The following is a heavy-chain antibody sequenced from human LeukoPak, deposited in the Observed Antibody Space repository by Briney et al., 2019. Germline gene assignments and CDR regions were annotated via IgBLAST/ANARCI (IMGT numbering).Heavy chain of an antibody. CDR2: ISGSGGST. CDR1: GFTFSSYA. CDR3: AKESMRGYSGYDLILPDY. Sequence: PGGSLRLSCAASGFTFSSYAMSWVRQAPGKGLEWVSAISGSGGSTYYADSVKGRSTISRDNSKNTLYLQMNSLRAEDTAVYYCAKESMRGYSGYDLILPDYWGQGTLVTVSS. D-gene: IGHD5-12*01. V-gene: IGHV3-23*01. J-gene: IGHJ4*02.